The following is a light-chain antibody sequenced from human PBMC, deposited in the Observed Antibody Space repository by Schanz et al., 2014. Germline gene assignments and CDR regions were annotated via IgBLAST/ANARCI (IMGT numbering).Light chain of an antibody. CDR3: CTFPGSSTFRV. CDR1: SSDVGGYNY. V-gene: IGLV2-8*01. CDR2: EVS. Sequence: QSALTQPASVSGSPGQSITISCTGTSSDVGGYNYVSWYQQHPGKAPKLMIYEVSKRPSGVPDRFSGSKSGNTASLTVSGLQAEDEADYYCCTFPGSSTFRVFGGGTKLTVL. J-gene: IGLJ2*01.